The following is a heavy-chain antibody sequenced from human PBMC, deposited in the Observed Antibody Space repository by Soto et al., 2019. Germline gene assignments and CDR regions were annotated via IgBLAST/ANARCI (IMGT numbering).Heavy chain of an antibody. D-gene: IGHD1-26*01. CDR1: GGSFSSDSFI. V-gene: IGHV4-31*03. CDR2: INCSGTT. CDR3: ARDHKWDGMDV. Sequence: SETLSLTCSVSGGSFSSDSFIWSWVRQFPGKGLEWIGYINCSGTTYYNPSLRSRITMSVDTSKNQFSLNLSSVTAADTAVYYCARDHKWDGMDVWGKGTTVTVSS. J-gene: IGHJ6*04.